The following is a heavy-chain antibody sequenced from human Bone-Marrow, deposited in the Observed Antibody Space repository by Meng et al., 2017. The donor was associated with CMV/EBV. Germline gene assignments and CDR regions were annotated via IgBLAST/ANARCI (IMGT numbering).Heavy chain of an antibody. CDR1: GFTFSSYA. J-gene: IGHJ4*02. Sequence: GGSLRLSCAASGFTFSSYAMHWVRQAPGKGLEWVAVISYDGSNKYYADSVKGRFTISRDNSKNTLYLQMNSLRAEDTAVYYCAKDPGRLTTVVTPSYFDYWGQGTLVTVSS. V-gene: IGHV3-30-3*01. CDR3: AKDPGRLTTVVTPSYFDY. D-gene: IGHD4-23*01. CDR2: ISYDGSNK.